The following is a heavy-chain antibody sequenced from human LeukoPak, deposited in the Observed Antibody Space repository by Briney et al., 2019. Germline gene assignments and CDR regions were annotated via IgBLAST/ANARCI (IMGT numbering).Heavy chain of an antibody. CDR2: INPNGGRT. CDR1: GYTFTSYY. J-gene: IGHJ4*02. CDR3: ARGFALRYFAWLPSFDY. V-gene: IGHV1-46*01. D-gene: IGHD3-9*01. Sequence: ASVTVSRKSSGYTFTSYYMHWVRPAPGQGLEWMGIINPNGGRTSYPQQSHDRVTMTRDTSTSTVYIELSSLRSEETAVYYCARGFALRYFAWLPSFDYWGQGTLVTVSS.